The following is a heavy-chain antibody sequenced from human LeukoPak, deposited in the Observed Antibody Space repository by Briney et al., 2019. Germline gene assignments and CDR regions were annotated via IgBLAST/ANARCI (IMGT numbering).Heavy chain of an antibody. D-gene: IGHD6-6*01. V-gene: IGHV6-1*01. CDR2: TYYRSKWYN. Sequence: SQTLSLTCAISGDSVSSNSAAWNWIRQSPSRGLEWLGRTYYRSKWYNDYAVSVKSRITINPDTSKNQFSLQLNSVTPEDTAVYCCAHGIGSSVKLAGYYFDYWGQGTLVTVSS. J-gene: IGHJ4*02. CDR3: AHGIGSSVKLAGYYFDY. CDR1: GDSVSSNSAA.